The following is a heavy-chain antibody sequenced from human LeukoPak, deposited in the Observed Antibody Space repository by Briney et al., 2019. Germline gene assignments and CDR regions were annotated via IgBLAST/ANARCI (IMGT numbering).Heavy chain of an antibody. V-gene: IGHV4-59*01. J-gene: IGHJ5*02. CDR3: ARALLRPWFDP. CDR2: VYYSGST. CDR1: GVSINNYY. D-gene: IGHD4-17*01. Sequence: SETLSLTCTVSGVSINNYYWSWIRQPPGKGLEWIGYVYYSGSTDYNPSLKSRVTISVDTSKNQFSLKLSSVTAADTAVYYCARALLRPWFDPWGQGTLVTVSS.